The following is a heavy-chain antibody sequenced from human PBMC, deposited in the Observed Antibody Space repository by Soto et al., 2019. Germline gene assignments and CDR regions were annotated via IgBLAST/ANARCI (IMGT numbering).Heavy chain of an antibody. D-gene: IGHD3-16*01. CDR2: ISAYNGNT. CDR1: GYTFTSYG. J-gene: IGHJ4*02. CDR3: ARDREEWNSLGYFDY. Sequence: QVQLVQSGAEVKKPGASVKVSCKASGYTFTSYGISWVRQAPGQGLEWMGWISAYNGNTNYAQKLQGRVTMTTDTSTSTADMELRSLRSDDTAVYYCARDREEWNSLGYFDYWGQGTLVTVSS. V-gene: IGHV1-18*01.